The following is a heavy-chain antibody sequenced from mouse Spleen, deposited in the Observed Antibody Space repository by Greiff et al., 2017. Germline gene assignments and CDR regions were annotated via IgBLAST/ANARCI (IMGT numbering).Heavy chain of an antibody. Sequence: QVQLQQPGAELVKPGASVKLSCKASGYTFTSYWITWVKQRPGQGLEWIGDIYPGSGSTNYTEKFKSKATLTVDTSSSTAYMQLSSLTSEDSAVYYCAREDYGNSCAYWGQGPLVTVSA. CDR3: AREDYGNSCAY. CDR2: IYPGSGST. J-gene: IGHJ3*01. CDR1: GYTFTSYW. D-gene: IGHD2-1*01. V-gene: IGHV1-55*01.